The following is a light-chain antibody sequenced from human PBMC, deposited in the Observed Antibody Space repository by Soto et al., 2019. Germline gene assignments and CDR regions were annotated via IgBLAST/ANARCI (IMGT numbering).Light chain of an antibody. V-gene: IGLV2-14*01. J-gene: IGLJ1*01. Sequence: QSVLAQPASVSGSPGQSITISCTGTSSDVGGYDYVSWYQIHPGKAPKLMVFEVSNRPSGVSYRFSGSKSGNTASLTISGLQAEDEADYFCSSYSLSTAYLFGTGTKVTVL. CDR3: SSYSLSTAYL. CDR2: EVS. CDR1: SSDVGGYDY.